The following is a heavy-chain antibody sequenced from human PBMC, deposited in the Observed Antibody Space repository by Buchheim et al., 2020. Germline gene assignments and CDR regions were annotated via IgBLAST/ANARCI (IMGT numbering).Heavy chain of an antibody. CDR3: AKVGNSRNEYYYGMDV. CDR2: IKQDGSEK. D-gene: IGHD4-23*01. J-gene: IGHJ6*02. Sequence: EVQLVESGGGLVQPGGSLRLSCAASGFTFSSYWMSWVRQAPGKGLEWVANIKQDGSEKYYVDSVKGRFTISRDNAKNSLYLQMNSLRAEDTAVYYCAKVGNSRNEYYYGMDVWGQGTT. CDR1: GFTFSSYW. V-gene: IGHV3-7*03.